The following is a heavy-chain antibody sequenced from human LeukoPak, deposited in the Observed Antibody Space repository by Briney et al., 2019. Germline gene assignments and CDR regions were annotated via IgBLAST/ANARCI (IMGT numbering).Heavy chain of an antibody. CDR1: GGSISSGGYS. CDR2: IYYSGST. CDR3: ARGIAVAENYYMDV. D-gene: IGHD6-19*01. J-gene: IGHJ6*03. Sequence: SETLSLTCAVSGGSISSGGYSWSWIRQPPRKGLEWIGYIYYSGSTYYNPSLKSRVTISVDTTKNQFSLKLSSVTAADTAVYYCARGIAVAENYYMDVWGKGTTVTVSS. V-gene: IGHV4-30-4*07.